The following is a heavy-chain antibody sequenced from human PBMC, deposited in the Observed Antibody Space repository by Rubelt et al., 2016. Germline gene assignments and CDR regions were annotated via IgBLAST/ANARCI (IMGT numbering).Heavy chain of an antibody. D-gene: IGHD2-8*01. CDR3: ANYVYCTNGVFSRRDS. J-gene: IGHJ4*02. CDR2: INRSGANT. V-gene: IGHV3-23*04. CDR1: GFTFSNYA. Sequence: EVQLVESGGGLVKPGGSLTLSCAASGFTFSNYAMSWVRQAPGKGLEWVSTINRSGANTYYADSVKGRFTISRDNSKNTLSLQVNSLRVEDTAVYYCANYVYCTNGVFSRRDSWGQGTMVTGSS.